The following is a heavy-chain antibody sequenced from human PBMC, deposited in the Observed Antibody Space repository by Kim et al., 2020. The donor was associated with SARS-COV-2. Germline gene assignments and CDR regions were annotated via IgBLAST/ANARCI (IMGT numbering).Heavy chain of an antibody. CDR2: MDPVSGGT. Sequence: ASVKVSCKASGYTFTSYHINWVRQAAGQGLEWMGWMDPVSGGTGYAQKVQGRVTMTRDTSISTAYMELSSLRSEDTAVYFCVRTIGWGPLEWIFDLWGRG. V-gene: IGHV1-8*01. D-gene: IGHD3-3*01. J-gene: IGHJ2*01. CDR3: VRTIGWGPLEWIFDL. CDR1: GYTFTSYH.